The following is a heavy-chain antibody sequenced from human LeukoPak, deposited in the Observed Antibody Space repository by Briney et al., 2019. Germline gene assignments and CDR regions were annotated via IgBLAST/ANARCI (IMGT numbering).Heavy chain of an antibody. D-gene: IGHD2-21*02. J-gene: IGHJ4*02. CDR3: ARMVTAIYGGFYYFDY. CDR2: INHSGST. V-gene: IGHV4-34*01. Sequence: SETLSLTCTVSGGSISSYYWSWIRQPPGKGLEWIGEINHSGSTNYNPSLKSRVTISVDTSKNQFSLKLSSVTAADTAVYYCARMVTAIYGGFYYFDYWGQGTLVTVSS. CDR1: GGSISSYY.